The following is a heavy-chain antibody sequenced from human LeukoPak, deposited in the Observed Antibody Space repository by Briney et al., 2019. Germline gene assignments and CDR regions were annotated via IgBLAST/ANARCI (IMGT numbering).Heavy chain of an antibody. D-gene: IGHD3-10*01. V-gene: IGHV3-30*03. J-gene: IGHJ4*02. CDR3: ASDGSPDYYGSGSYNY. CDR2: ISYDGNLK. CDR1: GFKFSNYA. Sequence: PGGSLRLSCAASGFKFSNYAMRWVRQAPGKGLEWVAVISYDGNLKHYGDSVQGRFTISRDNAKNSLYLQMKSLRAEDTAVYYCASDGSPDYYGSGSYNYWGQGTLVTVSS.